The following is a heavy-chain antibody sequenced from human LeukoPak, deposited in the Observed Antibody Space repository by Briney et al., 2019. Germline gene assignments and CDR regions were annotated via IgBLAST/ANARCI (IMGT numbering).Heavy chain of an antibody. CDR1: RFTLRTYW. V-gene: IGHV3-74*01. CDR3: ARAGNYYFEY. CDR2: INSDGSTT. D-gene: IGHD3-10*01. J-gene: IGHJ4*02. Sequence: GGSLRLSCAASRFTLRTYWMHWVRQTPGQGLVWVSRINSDGSTTNYADSVKGRFTVSRDNAQNTLYLQMSSLRAEDTAVYYCARAGNYYFEYWGQGSLVTVSS.